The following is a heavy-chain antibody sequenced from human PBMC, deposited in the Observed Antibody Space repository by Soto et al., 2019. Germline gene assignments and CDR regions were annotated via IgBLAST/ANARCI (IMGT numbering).Heavy chain of an antibody. CDR2: IYFAGST. V-gene: IGHV4-39*01. Sequence: HLQLQESGPGLVKASETLSLTCTVSGGSISSTDHYWGWVRQPPGKGLEWLGSIYFAGSTFHNPALKSRATISVHTSRNQISLRLTTVTASDTAVYYCARLVFHCLRGSCDDYSFYGLDVWGQGTTVTVSS. CDR1: GGSISSTDHY. CDR3: ARLVFHCLRGSCDDYSFYGLDV. J-gene: IGHJ6*02. D-gene: IGHD2-15*01.